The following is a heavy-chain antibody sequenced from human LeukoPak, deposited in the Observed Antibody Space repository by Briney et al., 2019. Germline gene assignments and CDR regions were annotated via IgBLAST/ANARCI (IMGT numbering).Heavy chain of an antibody. CDR2: ISSSGSYI. CDR1: GFTVSSNY. V-gene: IGHV3-21*01. J-gene: IGHJ4*02. D-gene: IGHD2-2*01. Sequence: GGSLRLSCAASGFTVSSNYMSWVRQAPGKGLEWVSSISSSGSYIFYADSVKGRFTISRDNAKNSLYLQMNSLRAEDTAVYYCARDGIAVERFDYWGQGTLVTVSS. CDR3: ARDGIAVERFDY.